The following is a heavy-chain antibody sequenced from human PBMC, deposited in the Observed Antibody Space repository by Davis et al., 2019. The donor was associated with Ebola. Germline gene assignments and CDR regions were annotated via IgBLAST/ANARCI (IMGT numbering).Heavy chain of an antibody. CDR3: ARDRYSDGSGYFFEQSH. Sequence: SVKVSCKASGGTFSSYTITWVRQAPGQGLDWMGGIIPVFGIPKYAQRFQGRVTITADESTSTAYMELSSLRSEDTAVYYCARDRYSDGSGYFFEQSHWGQGTLVTVSS. J-gene: IGHJ4*02. CDR2: IIPVFGIP. D-gene: IGHD3-22*01. V-gene: IGHV1-69*13. CDR1: GGTFSSYT.